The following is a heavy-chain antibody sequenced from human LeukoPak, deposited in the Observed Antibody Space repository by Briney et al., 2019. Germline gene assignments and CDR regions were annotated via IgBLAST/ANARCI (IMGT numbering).Heavy chain of an antibody. J-gene: IGHJ4*02. Sequence: SETLSLTCTVSGDSISSYYWSWIRQPPGKGLEWIGYIYYSGSTNYNPSLKSRVTISVDTSKNQFSLKLSSVTAADTAVYYCARDRQWLFDYWGQGTLVTVSS. V-gene: IGHV4-59*01. CDR1: GDSISSYY. CDR2: IYYSGST. D-gene: IGHD6-19*01. CDR3: ARDRQWLFDY.